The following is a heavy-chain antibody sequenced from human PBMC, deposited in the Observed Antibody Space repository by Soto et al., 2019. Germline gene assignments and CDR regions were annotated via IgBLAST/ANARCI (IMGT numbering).Heavy chain of an antibody. CDR2: ISGSGGNT. CDR1: GFTFSSYV. V-gene: IGHV3-23*01. CDR3: AKEMGDYYDSSGYWFDP. J-gene: IGHJ5*02. Sequence: GGSLRLSCAASGFTFSSYVMSWVRQAPGKGLEWVSAISGSGGNTYYADSVKGRFTISRDNSKNTLFLQMNSLRAEDTALYFCAKEMGDYYDSSGYWFDPWGQGTLVTVYS. D-gene: IGHD3-22*01.